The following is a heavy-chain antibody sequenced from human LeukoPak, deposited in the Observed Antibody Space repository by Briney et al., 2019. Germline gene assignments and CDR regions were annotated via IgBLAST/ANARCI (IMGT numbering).Heavy chain of an antibody. Sequence: ASVKVSCKASGYTFTGYYMHWVRQAPGQGLEWMGWINPNSGGTNYAQKFQGRVTMTRDTSISTAYMELSRLRSDDTAVYYCARPSDDDYGDPFDYWGQGTLVAVSS. CDR3: ARPSDDDYGDPFDY. V-gene: IGHV1-2*02. D-gene: IGHD4-17*01. CDR1: GYTFTGYY. CDR2: INPNSGGT. J-gene: IGHJ4*02.